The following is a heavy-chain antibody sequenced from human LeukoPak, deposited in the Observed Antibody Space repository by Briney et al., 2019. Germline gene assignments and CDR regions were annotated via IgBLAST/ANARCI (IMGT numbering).Heavy chain of an antibody. V-gene: IGHV3-48*04. Sequence: PEGSLRLSCAASGFTFSTYSMNWVRQAPGEGLEWVSFIRSGSSSIYYADSVKGRFTISRDNAKNSLYVQMNSLRAEDTAVYYCARTYSNYDYYYYYMDVWGKGTTVTVSS. D-gene: IGHD4-11*01. CDR2: IRSGSSSI. J-gene: IGHJ6*03. CDR1: GFTFSTYS. CDR3: ARTYSNYDYYYYYMDV.